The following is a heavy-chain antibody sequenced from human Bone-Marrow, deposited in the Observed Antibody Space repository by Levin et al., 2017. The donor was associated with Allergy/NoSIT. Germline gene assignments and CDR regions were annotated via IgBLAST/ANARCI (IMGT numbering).Heavy chain of an antibody. V-gene: IGHV3-73*01. J-gene: IGHJ4*02. D-gene: IGHD3-10*01. CDR1: GFTFSGSA. CDR2: IRSKANSYAT. CDR3: TSQNYYGSGSYYTL. Sequence: GESLKISCAASGFTFSGSAMHWVRQASGKGLEWVGRIRSKANSYATAYAASVKGRFTISRDDSKNTAYLQMNSLKTEDTAVYYCTSQNYYGSGSYYTLWGQGTLVTVSS.